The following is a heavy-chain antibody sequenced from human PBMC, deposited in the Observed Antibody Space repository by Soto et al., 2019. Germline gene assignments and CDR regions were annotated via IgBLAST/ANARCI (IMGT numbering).Heavy chain of an antibody. CDR1: GLTVSTAW. Sequence: EVQLVESGGDLVKPGGSLRLSCAVSGLTVSTAWMSWVRQAPGKGLEWVGRIRTKGEGGRTEYAAPVKGRFAISRDDSRNMVFLQTNSLKSEDTAVYYCATEWFGLLHCWGEGTVVTVSS. CDR2: IRTKGEGGRT. CDR3: ATEWFGLLHC. J-gene: IGHJ4*02. D-gene: IGHD3-10*01. V-gene: IGHV3-15*01.